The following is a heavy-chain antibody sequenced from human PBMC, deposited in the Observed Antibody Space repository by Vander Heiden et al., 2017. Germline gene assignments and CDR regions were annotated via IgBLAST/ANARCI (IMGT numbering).Heavy chain of an antibody. J-gene: IGHJ6*02. Sequence: QINLKESGPTLVKPTETLTLTCTLSGFSITTTGVGVGWIRQPPGKALEWLAVIYWDDDKRYSPSLRSRLTITKDTYRNQVVLTVANMDPLDTGSYYCAGTKNAASAYYGMEVWGQGTTVTVSS. D-gene: IGHD6-13*01. CDR2: IYWDDDK. CDR3: AGTKNAASAYYGMEV. CDR1: GFSITTTGVG. V-gene: IGHV2-5*02.